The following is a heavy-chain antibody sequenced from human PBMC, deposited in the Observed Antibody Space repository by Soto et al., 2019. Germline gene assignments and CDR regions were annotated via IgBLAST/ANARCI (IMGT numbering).Heavy chain of an antibody. J-gene: IGHJ4*02. CDR3: ARGKNSAFDY. D-gene: IGHD5-18*01. V-gene: IGHV6-1*01. CDR2: TYYRSKWYT. Sequence: SQTLSLTCAISGDSVSSSSIAWNWIRQSPSRGLEWLGRTYYRSKWYTEYAPSVQSRITVNLDTSKNHFSLQLNSVTPEDTAVYFCARGKNSAFDYWGQGVLVTVSS. CDR1: GDSVSSSSIA.